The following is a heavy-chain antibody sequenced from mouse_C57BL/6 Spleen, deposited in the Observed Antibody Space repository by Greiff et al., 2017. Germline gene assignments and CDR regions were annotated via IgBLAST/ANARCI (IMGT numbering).Heavy chain of an antibody. Sequence: QVQLQQPGAELVKPGASVKLSCKASGYTFTSYWMHWVKQRPGQGLEWIGMIHPNSGSTNYNAKFKSKATLTVDKSSSTAYMQLSSLTSEDSAVYYCARSRDGYDYYYAMDYWGQGTSVTVSS. CDR1: GYTFTSYW. CDR2: IHPNSGST. CDR3: ARSRDGYDYYYAMDY. V-gene: IGHV1-64*01. J-gene: IGHJ4*01. D-gene: IGHD2-2*01.